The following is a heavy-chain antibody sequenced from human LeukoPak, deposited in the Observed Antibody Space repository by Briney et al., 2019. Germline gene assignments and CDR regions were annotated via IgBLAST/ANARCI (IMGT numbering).Heavy chain of an antibody. J-gene: IGHJ4*02. CDR1: GYSISSGYY. CDR2: IYHSGIT. Sequence: SETLSLTCTVSGYSISSGYYWGWIRQPPGKGLQWIGTIYHSGITYYNPSLKSRVTISVDPSKNQFSLKLTSVTAADTALYYCARTSGQLAAPPSFDYWGQGTLVTVSS. CDR3: ARTSGQLAAPPSFDY. D-gene: IGHD6-6*01. V-gene: IGHV4-38-2*02.